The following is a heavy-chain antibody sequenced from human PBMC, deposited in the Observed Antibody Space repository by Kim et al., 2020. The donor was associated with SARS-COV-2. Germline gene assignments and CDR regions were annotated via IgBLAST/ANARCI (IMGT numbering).Heavy chain of an antibody. CDR3: ARGADPWYSSSSGWFDP. J-gene: IGHJ5*02. D-gene: IGHD6-6*01. Sequence: ASVKVSCKASGYTFTSYAMHWVRQAPGQRLEWMGWINAGNGNTKYSQKFQGRVTITTDTSASTAYMELSSLRSEDTAVYYCARGADPWYSSSSGWFDPWGQGTLVTVSS. CDR1: GYTFTSYA. CDR2: INAGNGNT. V-gene: IGHV1-3*01.